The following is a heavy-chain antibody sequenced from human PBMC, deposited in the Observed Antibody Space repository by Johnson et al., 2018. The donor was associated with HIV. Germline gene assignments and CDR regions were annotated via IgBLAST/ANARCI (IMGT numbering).Heavy chain of an antibody. V-gene: IGHV3-20*04. J-gene: IGHJ3*02. CDR2: INWNGGST. D-gene: IGHD1-1*01. CDR3: ARVTRYNWNSDAFDI. Sequence: ELQLVESGGGVVQPGGSLRLSCAASEFTFSTYGMSWVRQAPGKGLEWVSGINWNGGSTGYADSVKGRFTISRDNAKNSLYLQMNSLRAEETALYYCARVTRYNWNSDAFDIWGQGTMVTVSS. CDR1: EFTFSTYG.